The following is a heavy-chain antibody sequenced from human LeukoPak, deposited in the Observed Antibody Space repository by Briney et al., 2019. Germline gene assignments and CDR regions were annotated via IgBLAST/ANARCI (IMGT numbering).Heavy chain of an antibody. Sequence: ASVKVSCKASGYTFTTYDINWVRQATGQGLEWMGWMKPNSGNTGYAQKLQDRVTMTTDTSTSTAYMELRSLRSDDTAVYYCARSYREDDFWSGSTHIGFDPWGQGTLVTVSS. CDR3: ARSYREDDFWSGSTHIGFDP. J-gene: IGHJ5*02. V-gene: IGHV1-8*01. D-gene: IGHD3-3*01. CDR2: MKPNSGNT. CDR1: GYTFTTYD.